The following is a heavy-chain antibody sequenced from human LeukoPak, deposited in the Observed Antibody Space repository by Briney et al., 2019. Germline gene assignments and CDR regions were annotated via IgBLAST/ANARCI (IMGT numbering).Heavy chain of an antibody. CDR2: IYYSGST. D-gene: IGHD6-19*01. CDR3: ARVRSSGWYYFDY. CDR1: GYSISSGYY. J-gene: IGHJ4*02. V-gene: IGHV4-38-2*02. Sequence: PSETLSLTCTVSGYSISSGYYWGWIRQPPGKGLEWIGSIYYSGSTNYNPSLKSRVTISVDTSKNQFSLKLSSVTAADTAVYYCARVRSSGWYYFDYWGQGTLVTVSS.